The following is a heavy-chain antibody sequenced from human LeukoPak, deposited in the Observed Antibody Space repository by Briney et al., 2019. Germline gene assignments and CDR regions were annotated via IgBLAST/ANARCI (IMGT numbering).Heavy chain of an antibody. CDR3: ARSSRYYDSSGLQAYYFDY. CDR1: GGTFSSYA. Sequence: SVKVSCKASGGTFSSYAISWVRQAPGQGLEWMGGIIPIFGTANYAQKFQGRVTITADESTSTAYMELSSLRSEDTAVYYCARSSRYYDSSGLQAYYFDYWGQGTLVTVST. CDR2: IIPIFGTA. D-gene: IGHD3-22*01. J-gene: IGHJ4*02. V-gene: IGHV1-69*13.